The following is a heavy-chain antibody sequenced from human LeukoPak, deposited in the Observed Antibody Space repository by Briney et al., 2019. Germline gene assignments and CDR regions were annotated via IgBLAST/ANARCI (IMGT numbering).Heavy chain of an antibody. CDR3: AKDAQDIVVVPAAMQAFFFDY. V-gene: IGHV3-30*18. J-gene: IGHJ4*02. Sequence: GGSLRLSCAVSGFTFSSYWMHWVRQAPGKGLEWVAVISYDGSNKYYADSVKGRFTISRDNSKNTLYLQMNSLRAEDTAVYYCAKDAQDIVVVPAAMQAFFFDYWGQGTLVTVSS. D-gene: IGHD2-2*01. CDR1: GFTFSSYW. CDR2: ISYDGSNK.